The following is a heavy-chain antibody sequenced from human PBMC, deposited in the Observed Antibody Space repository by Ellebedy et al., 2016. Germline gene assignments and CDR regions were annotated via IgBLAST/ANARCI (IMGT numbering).Heavy chain of an antibody. CDR1: GYSISSDYY. CDR2: MSVRYGNT. D-gene: IGHD1-26*01. J-gene: IGHJ4*02. V-gene: IGHV4-38-2*01. Sequence: SETLSLTXAVSGYSISSDYYWGWIRQPPGKGLEWVASMSVRYGNTYYSSSLKSRVTVSVDRSKNNLSLKVNSVTAADTAVYYCARHGRDVVGATKFDYWGQGTLVTVSS. CDR3: ARHGRDVVGATKFDY.